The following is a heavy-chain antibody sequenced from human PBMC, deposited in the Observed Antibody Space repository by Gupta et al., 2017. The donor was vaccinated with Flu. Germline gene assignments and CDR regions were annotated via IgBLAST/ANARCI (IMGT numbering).Heavy chain of an antibody. J-gene: IGHJ4*02. V-gene: IGHV3-23*01. CDR1: GFTFTTYA. D-gene: IGHD2-21*01. CDR3: AKSAFPQPRAPIDY. CDR2: ISSSAGSE. Sequence: EVQLLESGGGLVQPGGSLSLSCAASGFTFTTYAMTWVRQAPGKGLEWVSAISSSAGSEYYADAGKGRFTISRENSKNTLYMQMNSIRDEDTAVYYCAKSAFPQPRAPIDYWGQGNLVTVS.